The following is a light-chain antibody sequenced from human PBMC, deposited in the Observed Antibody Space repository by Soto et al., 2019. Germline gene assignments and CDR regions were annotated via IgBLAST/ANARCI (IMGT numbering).Light chain of an antibody. V-gene: IGLV6-57*02. CDR2: EDD. J-gene: IGLJ2*01. Sequence: NFMLTQPHSVSESPGKTVTISCTGTSGSIASGYVQWYQQRPGSAPTTLIYEDDRRPAGVPDRFSGSIDTSSNSASLIISGLRTEDEADYYCQSTDGNSMVFGGGTKLTVL. CDR3: QSTDGNSMV. CDR1: SGSIASGY.